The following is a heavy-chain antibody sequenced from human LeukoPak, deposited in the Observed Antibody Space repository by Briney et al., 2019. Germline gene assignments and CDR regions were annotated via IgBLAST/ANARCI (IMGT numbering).Heavy chain of an antibody. D-gene: IGHD3-16*01. J-gene: IGHJ4*02. Sequence: SETLSLTCAVSGGSISSGGYSWSWIRQPPGKGLEWIGYIYHSGSTYYNPSLKSRLTISLDTSKNQFSLKLSSVTAADTAVYYCARELYDYVWGSYIDYWGQGTLVTVSS. CDR3: ARELYDYVWGSYIDY. CDR1: GGSISSGGYS. V-gene: IGHV4-30-2*05. CDR2: IYHSGST.